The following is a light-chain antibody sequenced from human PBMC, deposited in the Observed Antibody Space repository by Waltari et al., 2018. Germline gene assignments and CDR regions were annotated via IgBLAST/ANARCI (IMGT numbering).Light chain of an antibody. CDR3: QQYDSSPLT. CDR1: QSLTSNY. CDR2: GTS. V-gene: IGKV3-20*01. Sequence: EILLTQSPGTLSLSPGERTTVPCRASQSLTSNYFAWYQQNLGQAPRLLLLGTSSSATDIPDRFSGSGSGTDFTLTISRLEADDFAVYYCQQYDSSPLTFGGGTKVEIK. J-gene: IGKJ4*01.